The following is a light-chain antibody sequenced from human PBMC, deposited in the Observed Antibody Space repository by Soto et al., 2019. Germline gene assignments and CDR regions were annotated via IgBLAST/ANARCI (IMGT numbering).Light chain of an antibody. CDR3: QQYGSSPPST. Sequence: EIVLTQSPGTLSLPPGERATLSCRASQSVSSSYLAWYQQKPGQAPRLLIYGASSRAIGIPDRFSGSGSGTDFTLTISRLEPEDFAVYYCQQYGSSPPSTFGQGTKLEIK. CDR2: GAS. V-gene: IGKV3-20*01. J-gene: IGKJ2*01. CDR1: QSVSSSY.